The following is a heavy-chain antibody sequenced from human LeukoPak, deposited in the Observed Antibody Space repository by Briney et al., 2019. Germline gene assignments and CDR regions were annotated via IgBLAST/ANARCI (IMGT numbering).Heavy chain of an antibody. CDR1: GFTFTDYY. CDR2: ISSSGSTI. V-gene: IGHV3-11*04. D-gene: IGHD3-10*01. CDR3: ARERTPKPYYGSETFYRYFYY. J-gene: IGHJ4*01. Sequence: GGSLRLSCTASGFTFTDYYMNWIRQAPGKGLEWVSFISSSGSTIYYADSVKGRFTISRDTAKNSLYLQMNSLRAEDTAVYYCARERTPKPYYGSETFYRYFYYSGHGTLVTVSS.